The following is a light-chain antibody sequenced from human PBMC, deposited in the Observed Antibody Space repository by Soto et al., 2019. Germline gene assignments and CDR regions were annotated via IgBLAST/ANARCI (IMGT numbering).Light chain of an antibody. CDR1: QSVGSN. CDR2: DAS. J-gene: IGKJ5*01. CDR3: QQYNTWRSIS. V-gene: IGKV3D-15*01. Sequence: EIVMTQSPATLSVSPGERATLSCRASQSVGSNLAWYQQKPGQAPRLLIYDASNRAPGIPARFSGSGSGTDFTLTISSLQSEDFAVYYCQQYNTWRSISFGQGTRLEIK.